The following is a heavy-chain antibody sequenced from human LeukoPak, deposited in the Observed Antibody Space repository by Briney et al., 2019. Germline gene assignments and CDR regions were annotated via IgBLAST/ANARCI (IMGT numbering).Heavy chain of an antibody. CDR3: ARVLTSIRTVTPWGY. J-gene: IGHJ4*02. D-gene: IGHD4-17*01. CDR1: GYTFTGYY. V-gene: IGHV1-2*04. CDR2: INPNSGGT. Sequence: ASVKVSCKASGYTFTGYYMHWVRQAPGQGLEWMGWINPNSGGTNYAQKFQGWVTMTRDTSISTAYTELSRLRSDDTAVYYCARVLTSIRTVTPWGYWGQGTLVTVSS.